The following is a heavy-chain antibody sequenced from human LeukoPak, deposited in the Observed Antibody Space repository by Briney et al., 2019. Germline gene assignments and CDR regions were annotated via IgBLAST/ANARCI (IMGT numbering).Heavy chain of an antibody. J-gene: IGHJ6*03. D-gene: IGHD1-7*01. Sequence: SETLSLTCAVYGVSLRGYYWSWIRQSPEKGLEWIGEISHEGDSIYNPSLKSRLTLSVDMSKNQFSLKLRSVTAADTAVYYCARGRNYVSDYYFDVWGKGTTVIVSS. V-gene: IGHV4-34*01. CDR2: ISHEGDS. CDR3: ARGRNYVSDYYFDV. CDR1: GVSLRGYY.